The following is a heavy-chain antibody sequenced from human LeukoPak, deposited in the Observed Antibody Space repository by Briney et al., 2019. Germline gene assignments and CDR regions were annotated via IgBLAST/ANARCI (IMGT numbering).Heavy chain of an antibody. D-gene: IGHD5-12*01. Sequence: ASVKVSCKASGYTFTSYGISWVRQAPGQGLEWMGWISAYNGNTNYAQKLQGRVTMTTDTSTSTAYMELRSLRSDDTAVYYCARARQGGLWLRSLSYYYYMDVWGKGTTVTVSS. CDR2: ISAYNGNT. J-gene: IGHJ6*03. V-gene: IGHV1-18*01. CDR3: ARARQGGLWLRSLSYYYYMDV. CDR1: GYTFTSYG.